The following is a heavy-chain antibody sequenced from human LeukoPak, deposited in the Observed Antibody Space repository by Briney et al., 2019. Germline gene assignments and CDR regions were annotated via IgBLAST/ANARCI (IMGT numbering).Heavy chain of an antibody. CDR3: AKGRYYYDGSGYSLDY. V-gene: IGHV3-23*01. Sequence: GGSLRLSCAASGFTFNTYAMSWVRQAPGKGLEWVSGISGSGVSTYYADSVKGRFTISRDNSKNTLYVQMNSLGAEDTALYYCAKGRYYYDGSGYSLDYWGQGTLVTVSS. J-gene: IGHJ4*02. D-gene: IGHD3-22*01. CDR2: ISGSGVST. CDR1: GFTFNTYA.